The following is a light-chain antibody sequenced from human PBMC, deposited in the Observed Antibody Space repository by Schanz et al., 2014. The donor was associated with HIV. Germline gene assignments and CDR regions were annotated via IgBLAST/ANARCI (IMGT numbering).Light chain of an antibody. V-gene: IGKV3-20*01. J-gene: IGKJ4*01. CDR1: QSVNTNY. Sequence: EIVLTQFPGTLSLSPGERATLSCRASQSVNTNYLAWYQQKPGQSPRLLIYGASTRATGIPDRFSGSGSGTDFTLTISRLEPEDFAVYYCQQYGDSPPLTFGGGTKVEIK. CDR3: QQYGDSPPLT. CDR2: GAS.